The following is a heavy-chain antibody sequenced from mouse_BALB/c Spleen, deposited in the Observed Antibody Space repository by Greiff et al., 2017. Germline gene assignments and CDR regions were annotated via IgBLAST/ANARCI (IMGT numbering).Heavy chain of an antibody. D-gene: IGHD2-1*01. CDR1: GYSFTSYW. CDR3: TDGNYVWFAY. CDR2: IYPGNSDT. Sequence: VQLQQSGTVLARPGASVKMSCKASGYSFTSYWMHWVKQRPGQGLEWIGAIYPGNSDTSYNQKFKGKAKLTAVTSASTAYMELSSLTNEDSAVYYCTDGNYVWFAYWGQGTRVTVSA. J-gene: IGHJ3*01. V-gene: IGHV1-5*01.